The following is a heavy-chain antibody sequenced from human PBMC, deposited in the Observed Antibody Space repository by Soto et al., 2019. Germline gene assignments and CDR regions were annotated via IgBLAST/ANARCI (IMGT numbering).Heavy chain of an antibody. CDR3: ARDNGIEGSFDP. J-gene: IGHJ5*02. V-gene: IGHV3-48*02. Sequence: SGGSLRLSCAASGFTFSRDSMNWVRQAPGKGLGWVSYITSSSSTIYYADSVKGRFTISRENANDSLYLQMNSLRDAATAMYYCARDNGIEGSFDPWDQGTLVTVSS. CDR2: ITSSSSTI. CDR1: GFTFSRDS.